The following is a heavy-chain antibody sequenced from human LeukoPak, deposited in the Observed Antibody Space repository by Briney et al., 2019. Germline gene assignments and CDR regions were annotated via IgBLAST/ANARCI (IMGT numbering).Heavy chain of an antibody. CDR3: ARAPSEIGGYYPEYFRH. CDR2: IKSDGGT. CDR1: GFTFNTYW. J-gene: IGHJ1*01. Sequence: PGGSLRLSCAASGFTFNTYWMHWVRQAPGKGLVWVSRIKSDGGTNYADSVKGRFTISRDNAKKTVSLQMNSLRPEDTGVYYCARAPSEIGGYYPEYFRHWGQGTLVTVSS. V-gene: IGHV3-74*01. D-gene: IGHD3-22*01.